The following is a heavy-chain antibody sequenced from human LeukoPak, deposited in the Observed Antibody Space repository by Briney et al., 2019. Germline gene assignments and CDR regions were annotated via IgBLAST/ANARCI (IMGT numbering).Heavy chain of an antibody. CDR2: IKSKTDGGTT. D-gene: IGHD6-19*01. Sequence: GGSLRLSCAASGFTFSNAWMNWVRQAPGKGLEWVGRIKSKTDGGTTDYAAPVKGRFTISRDDSKTTLYLQMNSLKTEDTAVYYCTTAVADDYYYYGMDVWGQGTTVTVSS. CDR3: TTAVADDYYYYGMDV. V-gene: IGHV3-15*07. CDR1: GFTFSNAW. J-gene: IGHJ6*02.